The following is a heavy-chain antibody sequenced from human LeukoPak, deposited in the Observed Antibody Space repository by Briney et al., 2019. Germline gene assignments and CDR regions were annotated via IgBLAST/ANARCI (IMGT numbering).Heavy chain of an antibody. CDR3: ARMEMATAIFDY. J-gene: IGHJ4*02. CDR2: ISAYNGNT. Sequence: EASVKVSCKASGYTFTGYYMHWVRRAPGQGLEWMGWISAYNGNTNYAQNLQGRVTMTTDTSTSTAYMELRSLRSDDTAMYYCARMEMATAIFDYWGQGTLVTVSS. CDR1: GYTFTGYY. V-gene: IGHV1-18*04. D-gene: IGHD5-24*01.